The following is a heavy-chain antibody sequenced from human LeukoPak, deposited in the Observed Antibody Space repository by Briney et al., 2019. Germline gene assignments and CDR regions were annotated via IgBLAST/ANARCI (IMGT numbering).Heavy chain of an antibody. V-gene: IGHV1-2*02. Sequence: ASVKVSRKASGYTFTGYYMHWVRQAPGQGLEWMGWINPNTVATKYAQKFQGRVTMTRDTSISTAYMELSSLRSDDTAVYYCARDFGGYWGQGTLVTVSS. CDR1: GYTFTGYY. D-gene: IGHD3-16*01. CDR2: INPNTVAT. J-gene: IGHJ4*02. CDR3: ARDFGGY.